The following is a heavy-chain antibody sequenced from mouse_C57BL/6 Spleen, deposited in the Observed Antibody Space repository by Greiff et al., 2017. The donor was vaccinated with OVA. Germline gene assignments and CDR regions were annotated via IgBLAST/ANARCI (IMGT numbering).Heavy chain of an antibody. CDR3: ARAKLGTVDY. D-gene: IGHD4-1*01. CDR2: IYPGDGDT. CDR1: GYAFSSSW. V-gene: IGHV1-82*01. J-gene: IGHJ2*01. Sequence: VQVVESGPELVKPGASVKISCKASGYAFSSSWMNWVKQRPGKGLEWIGRIYPGDGDTNYNGKFKGKATLTADKSSSTAYMQLSSLTSEDSAVYFCARAKLGTVDYWGQGTTLTVSS.